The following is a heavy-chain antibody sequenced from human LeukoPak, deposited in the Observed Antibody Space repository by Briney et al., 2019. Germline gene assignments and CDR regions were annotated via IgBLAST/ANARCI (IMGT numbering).Heavy chain of an antibody. CDR3: AKDKRELSVYYFDY. J-gene: IGHJ4*02. V-gene: IGHV3-23*01. D-gene: IGHD1-26*01. CDR1: GFTLSRYA. Sequence: GGSLRVSSAASGFTLSRYALSWVRHAPRKGLEWVSAICGSGGSTYYADSVKGRFTISRDNSKNTLYLQMNSLRAEDTAVYYCAKDKRELSVYYFDYWGQGTLVTVSS. CDR2: ICGSGGST.